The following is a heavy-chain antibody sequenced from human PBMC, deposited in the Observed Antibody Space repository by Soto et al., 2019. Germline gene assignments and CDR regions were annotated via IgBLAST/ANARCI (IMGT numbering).Heavy chain of an antibody. J-gene: IGHJ5*02. CDR3: ARSRWDDTNGYFHA. V-gene: IGHV1-69*02. CDR1: GGTFSSYS. D-gene: IGHD3-22*01. CDR2: IIPILGIA. Sequence: ASVKVSCKASGGTFSSYSISWVRQAPGQGLEWMGRIIPILGIANYAQKFQGRVTITADKSTSTVYMELSSLRSEDTAVYYCARSRWDDTNGYFHAWGQGTLVTVSS.